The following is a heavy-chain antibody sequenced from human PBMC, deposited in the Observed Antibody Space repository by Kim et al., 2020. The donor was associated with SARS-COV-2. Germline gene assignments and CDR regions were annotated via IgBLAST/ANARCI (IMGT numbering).Heavy chain of an antibody. CDR3: AREGSGSYNWLDP. V-gene: IGHV1-3*01. D-gene: IGHD3-10*01. Sequence: RYLPNFQGRVTITRDTSATTAYMELSSLTFKDTAVYYCAREGSGSYNWLDPWGQGTLVTVSS. J-gene: IGHJ5*02.